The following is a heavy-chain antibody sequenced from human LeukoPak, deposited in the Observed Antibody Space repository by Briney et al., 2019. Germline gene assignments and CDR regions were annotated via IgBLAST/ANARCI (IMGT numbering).Heavy chain of an antibody. CDR1: GYTFTSYG. CDR2: INPSGGST. CDR3: ARGLVYCSGGSCYSGNHFDY. D-gene: IGHD2-15*01. J-gene: IGHJ4*02. Sequence: GASVKVSCKASGYTFTSYGISWVRQAPGQGLEWMGIINPSGGSTSYAQKFQGRVTMTRDTSTSTVYMELSSLRSEDTAVYYCARGLVYCSGGSCYSGNHFDYWGQGTLVTVSS. V-gene: IGHV1-46*01.